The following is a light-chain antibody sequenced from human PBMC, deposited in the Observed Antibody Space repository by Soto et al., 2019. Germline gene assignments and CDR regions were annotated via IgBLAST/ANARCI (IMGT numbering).Light chain of an antibody. J-gene: IGKJ5*01. Sequence: DIQMAQSPSTLSASIGDRATMTCRASQSITTFLAWYQQKPGKAPQILIYDASKLEPGVPSRLSGGGSGTEFTLTISSLQPDDFATYYCQQYYSYPITFGQGTRLEIK. V-gene: IGKV1-5*01. CDR1: QSITTF. CDR2: DAS. CDR3: QQYYSYPIT.